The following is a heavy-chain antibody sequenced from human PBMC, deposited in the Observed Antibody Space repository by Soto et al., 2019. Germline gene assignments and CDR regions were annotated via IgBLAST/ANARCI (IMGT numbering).Heavy chain of an antibody. CDR3: ARRTDYYASSGTFDY. CDR2: IYHSGST. V-gene: IGHV4-30-4*01. J-gene: IGHJ4*02. Sequence: PSETLSLTCTVSGGSISSGDYYWSWIRQPPGKGLEWIGYIYHSGSTYYNPSLKSRVTISVDTSKNQFSLKLSSVTAADTAVYYCARRTDYYASSGTFDYWGQGTLVTVSS. CDR1: GGSISSGDYY. D-gene: IGHD3-22*01.